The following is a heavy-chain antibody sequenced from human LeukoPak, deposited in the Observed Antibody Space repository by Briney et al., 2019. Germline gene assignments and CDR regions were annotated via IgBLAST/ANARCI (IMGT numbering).Heavy chain of an antibody. D-gene: IGHD3-22*01. CDR3: AKYFYDSSTYSFDY. Sequence: GGSLRLSCAASGFTFSNHAMSWVRQAPGKGLEWVSSIGSGGTTHYADSVKGRFTISRDNSKNTLFLQMNSLRAEDTAVYYCAKYFYDSSTYSFDYWGQGTPVTVPS. J-gene: IGHJ4*02. CDR2: IGSGGTT. V-gene: IGHV3-23*01. CDR1: GFTFSNHA.